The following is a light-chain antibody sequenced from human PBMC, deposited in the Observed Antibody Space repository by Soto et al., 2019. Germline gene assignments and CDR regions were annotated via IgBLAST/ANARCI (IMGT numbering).Light chain of an antibody. V-gene: IGKV3-15*01. J-gene: IGKJ1*01. CDR1: QSVSSN. CDR2: GAS. Sequence: IVITQSPATVSVSPGERATLSCRASQSVSSNLAWYQQKPGQAPRLLIYGASTRVTGIPARFSGSGSGTEFTLTISSLQSEDFAVYSCQQYNNWPRTFGQGTKVDIK. CDR3: QQYNNWPRT.